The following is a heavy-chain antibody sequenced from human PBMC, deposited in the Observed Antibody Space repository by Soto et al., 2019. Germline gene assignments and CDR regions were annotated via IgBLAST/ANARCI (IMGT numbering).Heavy chain of an antibody. CDR1: GFTFSYYW. CDR2: IHNDGSRT. J-gene: IGHJ3*01. V-gene: IGHV3-74*03. CDR3: ARGDRGGFDL. D-gene: IGHD3-16*01. Sequence: EVQLVESGGGLVQPGESLRLSCAASGFTFSYYWMHWVRQTPGKGLLWVSHIHNDGSRTTYADSVKGRCTISRDNARNTVYLQMTSLRDDDTAVYYCARGDRGGFDLWGQGTAVTVSS.